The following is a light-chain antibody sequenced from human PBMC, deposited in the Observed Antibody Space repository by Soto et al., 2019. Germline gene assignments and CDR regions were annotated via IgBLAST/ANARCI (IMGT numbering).Light chain of an antibody. CDR2: GAS. J-gene: IGKJ2*01. CDR1: QSLSRY. V-gene: IGKV3-20*01. Sequence: EIVLTQSPGTLSLSPGERATLSCRASQSLSRYLAWYQQKPGQAPRLLIYGASSRATGIPDRFSGSGSGTDGTLTISRREPEDFAVHYCRQYGSSPSYTFGQGPKLEIK. CDR3: RQYGSSPSYT.